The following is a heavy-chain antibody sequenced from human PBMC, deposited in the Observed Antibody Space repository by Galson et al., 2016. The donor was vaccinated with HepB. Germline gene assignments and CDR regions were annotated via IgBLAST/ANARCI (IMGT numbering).Heavy chain of an antibody. CDR2: MSDSGGST. D-gene: IGHD6-13*01. CDR3: AVRYSSIWYFQH. CDR1: GFTLSSYW. V-gene: IGHV3-23*01. J-gene: IGHJ1*01. Sequence: SLRLSCAASGFTLSSYWMSWVRQAPGKGLEWVSAMSDSGGSTYYADSVKGRFTISRDNSKNTLYLQMNSLGAEDTAIYYCAVRYSSIWYFQHWGRGTLVSVSS.